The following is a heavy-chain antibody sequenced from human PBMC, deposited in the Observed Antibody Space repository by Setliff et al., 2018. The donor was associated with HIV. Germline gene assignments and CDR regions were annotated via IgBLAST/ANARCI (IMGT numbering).Heavy chain of an antibody. CDR1: GASISSSTDY. V-gene: IGHV4-39*01. D-gene: IGHD6-13*01. CDR2: RYYSGST. CDR3: ARHAAAAPFRY. Sequence: SETLSLTCTVSGASISSSTDYWGWIRQSPGKGLEWTGSRYYSGSTYYNPSLKSRVTISADTSKNQFSLKLSSVTAADTAVYFCARHAAAAPFRYWGQGTLVTVSS. J-gene: IGHJ4*02.